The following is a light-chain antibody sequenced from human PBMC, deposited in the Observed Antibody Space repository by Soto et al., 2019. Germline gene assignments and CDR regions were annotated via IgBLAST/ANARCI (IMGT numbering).Light chain of an antibody. CDR1: ETIRGL. CDR2: DTS. V-gene: IGKV3D-15*01. Sequence: IVMTQSQATLSVSQGERATSSCRASETIRGLLAWYQQRPGQPPRLLIYDTSNRATGIPARFSGSGSGTDFTLTISSLQPEDSTTYYCQQSYSLPYTFGQGTKVDIK. CDR3: QQSYSLPYT. J-gene: IGKJ2*01.